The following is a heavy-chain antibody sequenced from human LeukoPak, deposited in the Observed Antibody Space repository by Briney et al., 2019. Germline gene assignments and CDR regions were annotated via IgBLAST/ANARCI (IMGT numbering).Heavy chain of an antibody. CDR3: ASDLTIFGVVTGGGFDP. D-gene: IGHD3-3*01. Sequence: ASVKLSCTASGCTFSSYAISWGRQAPGQGLEWMGGIIPIFGTANYAQKFQGRVTIIADESPRTAYMELSSLGSEDTAVCYCASDLTIFGVVTGGGFDPWGQGTLVTVSS. V-gene: IGHV1-69*13. CDR1: GCTFSSYA. J-gene: IGHJ5*02. CDR2: IIPIFGTA.